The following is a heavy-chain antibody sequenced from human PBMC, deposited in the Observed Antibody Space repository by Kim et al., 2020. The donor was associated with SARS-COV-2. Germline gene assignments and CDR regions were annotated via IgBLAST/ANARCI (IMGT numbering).Heavy chain of an antibody. CDR2: INPNSGGT. CDR1: GYTFTGYY. D-gene: IGHD6-13*01. CDR3: ARAGTSSSPPIDY. Sequence: ASVKVSCKASGYTFTGYYMHWVRQAPGQGLEWMGWINPNSGGTNYAQKFQGRVTMTRDTSISTAYMELSRLRSDDTAVYYCARAGTSSSPPIDYWGQGTLVTVSS. J-gene: IGHJ4*02. V-gene: IGHV1-2*02.